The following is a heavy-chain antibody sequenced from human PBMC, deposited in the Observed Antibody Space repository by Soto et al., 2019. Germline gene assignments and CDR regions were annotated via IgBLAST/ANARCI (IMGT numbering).Heavy chain of an antibody. D-gene: IGHD1-26*01. CDR1: GGSISSYY. CDR3: ARDSSLGSYYPDAFDI. Sequence: SEALSLTCTVSGGSISSYYWSWIRQPAGKGLEWIGRIYTSGSTNYNPSLKSRVTMSVDTFTNQFSLKLSSVTAADTAVYYCARDSSLGSYYPDAFDIWGQVTMVT. CDR2: IYTSGST. V-gene: IGHV4-4*07. J-gene: IGHJ3*02.